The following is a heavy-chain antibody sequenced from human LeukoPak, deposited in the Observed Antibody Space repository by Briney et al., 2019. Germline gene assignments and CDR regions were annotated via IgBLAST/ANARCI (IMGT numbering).Heavy chain of an antibody. CDR1: GGTFSSYA. V-gene: IGHV1-69*13. D-gene: IGHD2-15*01. Sequence: ASVKVSCKASGGTFSSYAISWVRQAPGQGLEWMGGIIPIFGTANYAQKFQGRVTITADESTSTAYMELSSLRSEDTAVYYCARGGGSYVPFDYWGQGTLVTVSS. CDR2: IIPIFGTA. J-gene: IGHJ4*02. CDR3: ARGGGSYVPFDY.